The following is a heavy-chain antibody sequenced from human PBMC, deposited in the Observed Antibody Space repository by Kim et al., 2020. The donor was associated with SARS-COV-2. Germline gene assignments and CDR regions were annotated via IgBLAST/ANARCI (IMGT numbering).Heavy chain of an antibody. CDR1: GGSVSSGSYY. Sequence: SETLSLTCNVSGGSVSSGSYYWSWIRQPPGKGLEWIGYIYYSGSTNYNPSLKSRVTRSVDTSKNQFSLELNSVTAADTAMYYCARGYYYDSSGYYYGFDYWGQGTLVTVSS. D-gene: IGHD3-22*01. CDR2: IYYSGST. J-gene: IGHJ4*02. V-gene: IGHV4-61*01. CDR3: ARGYYYDSSGYYYGFDY.